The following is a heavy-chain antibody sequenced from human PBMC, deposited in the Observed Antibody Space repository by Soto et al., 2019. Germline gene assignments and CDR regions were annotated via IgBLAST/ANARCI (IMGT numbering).Heavy chain of an antibody. D-gene: IGHD6-13*01. Sequence: QVQLVESGGGVVQPGRSLRLSCAASGFTFSSYAMHWVRQAPGKGLEGVAVISYDGSNKYYADSVKGRFTISRDNSKNTLYLQMNSLRAEDTAVYYCARSTGYSSSWLLFDYWGQGTLVTVSS. V-gene: IGHV3-30-3*01. CDR3: ARSTGYSSSWLLFDY. J-gene: IGHJ4*02. CDR2: ISYDGSNK. CDR1: GFTFSSYA.